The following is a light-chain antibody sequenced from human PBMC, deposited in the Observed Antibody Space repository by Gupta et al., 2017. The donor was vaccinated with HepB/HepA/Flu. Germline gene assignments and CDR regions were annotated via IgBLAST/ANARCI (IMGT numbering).Light chain of an antibody. J-gene: IGLJ1*01. CDR3: QVWDSTTGV. CDR1: KLGDKY. CDR2: QDS. Sequence: SSELTQPPSVSVSPGQTASISCSGHKLGDKYTFWYQQKPGQSPLLVIYQDSKRPSGIPERFSGSSSGNTATLTISGTQAMDEAEYYCQVWDSTTGVFGPGTKVTVL. V-gene: IGLV3-1*01.